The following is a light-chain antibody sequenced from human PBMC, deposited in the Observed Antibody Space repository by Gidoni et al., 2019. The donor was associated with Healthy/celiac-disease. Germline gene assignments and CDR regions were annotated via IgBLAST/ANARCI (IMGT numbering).Light chain of an antibody. J-gene: IGLJ2*01. CDR3: SSYTSSSTLV. CDR2: EVS. V-gene: IGLV2-14*01. CDR1: SSDVGGYNY. Sequence: QSALTHPASVSGSPGQSITISCTGTSSDVGGYNYVSWYQQHPGKAPKLMTHEVSNRPSGVSNRFSGSKSGNTASLTISGLQAEDEADYYCSSYTSSSTLVFGGGTKLTVI.